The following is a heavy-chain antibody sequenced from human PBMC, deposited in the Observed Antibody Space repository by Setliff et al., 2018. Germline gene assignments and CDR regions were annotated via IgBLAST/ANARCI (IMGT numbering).Heavy chain of an antibody. CDR3: ARDLGYCSTTSCHGDWFDP. CDR2: ISPYSGNP. D-gene: IGHD2-2*01. J-gene: IGHJ5*02. CDR1: GFSFSTFG. V-gene: IGHV7-4-1*02. Sequence: GASVKVSCKTSGFSFSTFGFSWVRQAPGQGLEWMGWISPYSGNPTYAQDFTGRFVFSLDTSVSTAYLQISSLKAEDTAVYYCARDLGYCSTTSCHGDWFDPWGQGTLVTVSS.